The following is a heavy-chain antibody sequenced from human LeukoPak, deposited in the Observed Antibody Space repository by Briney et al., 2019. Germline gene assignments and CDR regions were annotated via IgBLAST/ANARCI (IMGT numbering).Heavy chain of an antibody. V-gene: IGHV3-30-3*01. CDR1: GFTFSSYA. J-gene: IGHJ6*02. D-gene: IGHD3-10*01. CDR2: ISYDGSNK. CDR3: TRENRWVRGVSSGMDV. Sequence: GGSLKLSCAASGFTFSSYAMHWVRQAPGKGLEWVAVISYDGSNKYYADSVKGRFTISRDNSKNTLYLQMNSLRAEDTAVYYCTRENRWVRGVSSGMDVWGQGTTVTVSS.